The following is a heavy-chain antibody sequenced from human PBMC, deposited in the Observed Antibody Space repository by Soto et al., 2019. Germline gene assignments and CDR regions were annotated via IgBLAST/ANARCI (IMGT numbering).Heavy chain of an antibody. D-gene: IGHD5-18*01. J-gene: IGHJ6*02. CDR3: AGTVDTAMTGYYYYGMDV. V-gene: IGHV3-23*01. Sequence: PGGSLRLSCADSGFTFSSYAMSWVRQAPGKGLEWVSAISGSGGSTYYADSVKGRFTISRDNSKNTLYLQMNSLRAEDTAVYYCAGTVDTAMTGYYYYGMDVWGQGTTVPVSS. CDR1: GFTFSSYA. CDR2: ISGSGGST.